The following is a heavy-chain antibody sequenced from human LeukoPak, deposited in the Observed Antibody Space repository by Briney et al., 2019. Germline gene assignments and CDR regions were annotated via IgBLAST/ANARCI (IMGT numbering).Heavy chain of an antibody. V-gene: IGHV4-39*01. CDR1: GGSISSSSYY. Sequence: SESLSLTCTVSGGSISSSSYYWGWIRQPPGKGLEWIGSIYYSGGTYYNPSLKSRVTISVDTSKNQFSLKLSSVTAADTAVYYCARRAGSGWYHFDYWGQGTLVTVAS. D-gene: IGHD6-13*01. J-gene: IGHJ4*02. CDR2: IYYSGGT. CDR3: ARRAGSGWYHFDY.